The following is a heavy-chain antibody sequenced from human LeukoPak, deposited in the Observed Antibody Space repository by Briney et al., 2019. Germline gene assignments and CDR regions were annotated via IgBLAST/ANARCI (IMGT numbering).Heavy chain of an antibody. V-gene: IGHV3-20*04. CDR2: INWNGDST. Sequence: GGSLRLSCAASGFSFDDYGLTWVRQAPGKGLEWVSGINWNGDSTDYADSVKGRFTISRDNSKNTLYLQVNSLRAEDTAVYYCARKGITAFFDYWGQGTLVTVSS. D-gene: IGHD1-14*01. CDR3: ARKGITAFFDY. CDR1: GFSFDDYG. J-gene: IGHJ4*02.